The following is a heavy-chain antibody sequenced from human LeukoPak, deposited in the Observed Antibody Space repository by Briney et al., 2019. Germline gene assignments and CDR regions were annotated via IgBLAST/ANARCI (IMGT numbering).Heavy chain of an antibody. D-gene: IGHD6-19*01. V-gene: IGHV4-59*10. CDR1: GGSFSGYY. J-gene: IGHJ4*02. Sequence: SETLSLTCAVYGGSFSGYYWSWIRQPAGKGLEWIGRIYTSGSTNYNPSLKSRVTMSVDTSKNQFSLKLSSVTAADTAVYYCARGGIAVADLLDYWGQGTLVTVSS. CDR2: IYTSGST. CDR3: ARGGIAVADLLDY.